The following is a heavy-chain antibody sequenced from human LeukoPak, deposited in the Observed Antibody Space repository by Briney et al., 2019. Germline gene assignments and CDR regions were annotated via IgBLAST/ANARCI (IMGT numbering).Heavy chain of an antibody. V-gene: IGHV1-46*01. D-gene: IGHD3-10*01. J-gene: IGHJ3*02. Sequence: ASVKVSYKASRYTFTSYYMHWVRQAPGQGLEWMGITNPSGGSTNYAQKFLGRVTMTRDTSTSTVYMELSSLRSDDTAVYYCARDSGPTNHAFDIWGQGTMVTVSS. CDR1: RYTFTSYY. CDR3: ARDSGPTNHAFDI. CDR2: TNPSGGST.